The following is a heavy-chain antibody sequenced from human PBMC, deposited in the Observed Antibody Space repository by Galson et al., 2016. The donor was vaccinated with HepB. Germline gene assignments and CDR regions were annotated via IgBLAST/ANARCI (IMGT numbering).Heavy chain of an antibody. Sequence: SLRLSCAASGFSFSNFAMYWVRQAPGKGLEWVAAIGYEGRSKYYIDSVNGRFTISRDNSKNTFSLQMNSLRVEDTALYYCATATDYAFDIWGQGTMVNVAS. D-gene: IGHD3/OR15-3a*01. CDR2: IGYEGRSK. V-gene: IGHV3-30*03. CDR1: GFSFSNFA. CDR3: ATATDYAFDI. J-gene: IGHJ3*02.